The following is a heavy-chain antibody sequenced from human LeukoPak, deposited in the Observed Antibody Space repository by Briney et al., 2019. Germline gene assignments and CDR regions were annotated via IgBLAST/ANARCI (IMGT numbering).Heavy chain of an antibody. J-gene: IGHJ4*02. CDR3: ARGYQLLWDFDY. CDR2: IWYDGSNK. Sequence: PTGGSLRLSCAASGFTFGGYAFHWVRQAPGKGLEWVAVIWYDGSNKYYADSVKGRFTISRDNSKNTLYLQMNSLRAEDTAVYYCARGYQLLWDFDYWGQGTLVTVSS. D-gene: IGHD2-2*01. CDR1: GFTFGGYA. V-gene: IGHV3-33*08.